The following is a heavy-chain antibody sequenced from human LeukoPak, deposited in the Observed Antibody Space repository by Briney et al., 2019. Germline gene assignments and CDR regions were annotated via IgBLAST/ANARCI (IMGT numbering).Heavy chain of an antibody. D-gene: IGHD3-22*01. J-gene: IGHJ4*02. V-gene: IGHV4-59*08. CDR2: MYYSGSA. CDR3: ALGGGYYYDSSGYPLDY. CDR1: GGSISIFY. Sequence: SETLSLTCTVSGGSISIFYWSWIRQPPGKGLQWIGYMYYSGSANYNPSLKSRVTMSVDTSKNQFSLKLSSVTAADTAVYLCALGGGYYYDSSGYPLDYWGPGTLVTVSS.